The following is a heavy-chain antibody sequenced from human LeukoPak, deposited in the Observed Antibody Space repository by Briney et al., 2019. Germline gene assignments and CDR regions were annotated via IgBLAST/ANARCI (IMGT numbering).Heavy chain of an antibody. V-gene: IGHV3-21*01. CDR2: ISSSSSYI. CDR3: ARGRLHEYDFWGGDLDY. CDR1: GLTFSSYS. D-gene: IGHD3-3*01. J-gene: IGHJ4*02. Sequence: GGSLRPSCAASGLTFSSYSMNWVRQAPGKGLEWVSSISSSSSYIYYADSVKGRFTISRDNAKNSLYLQMNSLRAEDTAVYYCARGRLHEYDFWGGDLDYWGQGTLVTVSS.